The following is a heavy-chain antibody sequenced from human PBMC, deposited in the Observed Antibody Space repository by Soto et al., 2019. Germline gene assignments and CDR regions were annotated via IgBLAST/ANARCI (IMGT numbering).Heavy chain of an antibody. V-gene: IGHV3-9*01. CDR2: ISWNSGSI. CDR3: AKDMCSSTSCYPYYYYMDV. CDR1: GCPFVDCA. D-gene: IGHD2-2*01. J-gene: IGHJ6*03. Sequence: PGGSLRLSCAASGCPFVDCAMHWVRQAPGKGLEWVSGISWNSGSIGYADSVKGRFTISRDNAKNSLYLQMNSLRAEDTALYYCAKDMCSSTSCYPYYYYMDVWGKGTTVTVSS.